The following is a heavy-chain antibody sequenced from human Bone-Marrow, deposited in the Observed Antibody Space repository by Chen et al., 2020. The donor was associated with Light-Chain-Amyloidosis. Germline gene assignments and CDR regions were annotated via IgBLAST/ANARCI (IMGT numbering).Heavy chain of an antibody. Sequence: QVQLQESGPGLVKPSQTLSLTCSVSGGSITSGGYYWTWIRQHQGKGLEWIGYIYYSGRTNYNPSLKSRITISVDTSKNQFSLNLSSVTAADTAVYYCAIVGPVAGRIDYWGQGTLVTVSS. CDR2: IYYSGRT. V-gene: IGHV4-31*03. CDR1: GGSITSGGYY. CDR3: AIVGPVAGRIDY. J-gene: IGHJ4*02. D-gene: IGHD6-19*01.